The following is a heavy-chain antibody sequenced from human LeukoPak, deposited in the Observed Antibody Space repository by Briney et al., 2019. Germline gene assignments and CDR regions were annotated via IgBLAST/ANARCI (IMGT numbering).Heavy chain of an antibody. CDR3: ARDVGLRLGELSLYYFDY. V-gene: IGHV1-69*13. D-gene: IGHD3-16*02. Sequence: SVKVSCKASGGTFISYAISWVRQAPGQGLEWMGGIIPIFGTANYAQKFQGRVTITADESTSTAYMELSSLRSEDTAVYYCARDVGLRLGELSLYYFDYWGQGTLVTVSS. CDR1: GGTFISYA. J-gene: IGHJ4*02. CDR2: IIPIFGTA.